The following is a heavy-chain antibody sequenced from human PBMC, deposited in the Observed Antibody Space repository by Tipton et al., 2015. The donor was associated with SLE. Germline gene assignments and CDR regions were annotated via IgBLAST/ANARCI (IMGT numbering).Heavy chain of an antibody. J-gene: IGHJ4*02. Sequence: SLRLSCAASGFTFSSYGMHWVRQAPGKGLEWVSGISWNSGSIGYADSVKGRFTISRDNAKNSLYLQMNSLRAEDTALYYCAKDMYSSGTYFDYWGQGTLVTVSS. V-gene: IGHV3-9*01. CDR2: ISWNSGSI. D-gene: IGHD3-22*01. CDR1: GFTFSSYG. CDR3: AKDMYSSGTYFDY.